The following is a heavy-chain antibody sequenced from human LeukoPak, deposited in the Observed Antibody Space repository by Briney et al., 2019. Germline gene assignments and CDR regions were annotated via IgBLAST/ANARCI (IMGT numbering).Heavy chain of an antibody. CDR3: ATGPYDFWSGYYTAY. D-gene: IGHD3-3*01. CDR1: GYTLTELS. CDR2: FDPEDGET. V-gene: IGHV1-24*01. J-gene: IGHJ4*02. Sequence: GASVKVSCKVSGYTLTELSMHWVRQAPGKGLEWMGGFDPEDGETIYVQKFQGRVTMTEDTSTDIDYMELSSLRSEDTAVYYCATGPYDFWSGYYTAYWGQGTLVTVSS.